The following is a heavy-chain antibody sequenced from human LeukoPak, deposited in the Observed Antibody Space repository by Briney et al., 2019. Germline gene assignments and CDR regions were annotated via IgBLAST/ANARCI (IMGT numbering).Heavy chain of an antibody. CDR1: GFTFSSYN. J-gene: IGHJ6*03. CDR3: AKGLGDYDYYYYYMDV. D-gene: IGHD3-16*01. CDR2: ISSSSGYK. Sequence: TGGSLRLSCAASGFTFSSYNMNWVRQAPGKGLEWVSSISSSSGYKYYADSVKGRFTISGDNSKNTLYLQMNSLRAEDTAVYYCAKGLGDYDYYYYYMDVWGKGTTVTVSS. V-gene: IGHV3-21*01.